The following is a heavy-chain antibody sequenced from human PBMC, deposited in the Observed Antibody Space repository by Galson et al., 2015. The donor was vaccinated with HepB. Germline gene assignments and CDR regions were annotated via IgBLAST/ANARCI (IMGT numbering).Heavy chain of an antibody. CDR3: AKDRDYYDSNGYYYLFS. V-gene: IGHV3-23*01. CDR1: GFTFSNFA. CDR2: ISPSGGAT. Sequence: SLRLPCAASGFTFSNFAMSWVRQAPGKGLQRVSSISPSGGATYYADSVKGRLTISRDNSKNTLYLQMNSLRADDTAVFYCAKDRDYYDSNGYYYLFSWGQGTLVTVSS. J-gene: IGHJ4*02. D-gene: IGHD3-22*01.